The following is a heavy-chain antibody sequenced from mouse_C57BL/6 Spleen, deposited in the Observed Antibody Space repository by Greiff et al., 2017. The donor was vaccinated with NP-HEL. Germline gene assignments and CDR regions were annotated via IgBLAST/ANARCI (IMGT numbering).Heavy chain of an antibody. CDR1: GYTFTDYE. V-gene: IGHV1-15*01. CDR2: IDPETGGT. J-gene: IGHJ2*01. Sequence: QVQLQQSGAELVRPGASVTLSCKASGYTFTDYEMHWVKQTPVHGLEWIGAIDPETGGTAYNQKFKGKAILTADKSSSTAYMELRSLTSEDSAVYYCTRSLYGNFFAYWGQGTTLTVSS. CDR3: TRSLYGNFFAY. D-gene: IGHD2-1*01.